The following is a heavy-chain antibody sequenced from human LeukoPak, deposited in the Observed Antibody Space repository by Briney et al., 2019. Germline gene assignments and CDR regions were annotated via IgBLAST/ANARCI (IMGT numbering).Heavy chain of an antibody. V-gene: IGHV3-64*01. Sequence: KAGGSLRLSCAASGFTFSGYSMHWVRQAPGKGLEYVSAIGSDGGSTSYANSVKGRFTISRDNSKNTLYLQMGSLRAEDMAVYYCARDLGLNGPFDYWGQGTLVTVSS. CDR2: IGSDGGST. CDR3: ARDLGLNGPFDY. J-gene: IGHJ4*02. D-gene: IGHD2-8*01. CDR1: GFTFSGYS.